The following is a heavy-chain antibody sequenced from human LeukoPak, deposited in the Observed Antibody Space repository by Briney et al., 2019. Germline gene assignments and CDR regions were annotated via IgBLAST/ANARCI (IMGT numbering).Heavy chain of an antibody. CDR3: VRDSRYGSGWFEDGLDF. J-gene: IGHJ6*02. CDR1: GDSFRSYY. D-gene: IGHD6-13*01. CDR2: INDRGST. Sequence: PSETLSLTCTVSGDSFRSYYWSWIRQPPGQGLEWLGHINDRGSTNYNPSLQGRVTISIDTSKNQFSLKVNSVTAADTAVYYCVRDSRYGSGWFEDGLDFWGQGTTVTVSS. V-gene: IGHV4-59*01.